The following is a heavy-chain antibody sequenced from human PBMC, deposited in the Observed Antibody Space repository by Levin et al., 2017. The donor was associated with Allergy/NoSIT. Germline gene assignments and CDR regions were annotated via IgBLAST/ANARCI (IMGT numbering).Heavy chain of an antibody. V-gene: IGHV3-20*01. D-gene: IGHD3-16*02. CDR2: INWNGGST. CDR3: ARGSFGGVIVNWFDP. J-gene: IGHJ5*02. CDR1: GFTFDDDG. Sequence: GESLKISCAASGFTFDDDGMSWVRQAPGKGLEWVSSINWNGGSTGYADSVKGRFTIFRDNAKNSLYLQMNSLRVEDTALYHCARGSFGGVIVNWFDPWGQGTLVTVSS.